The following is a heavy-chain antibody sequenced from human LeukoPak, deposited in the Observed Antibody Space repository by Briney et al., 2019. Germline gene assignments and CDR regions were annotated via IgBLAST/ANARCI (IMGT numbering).Heavy chain of an antibody. CDR3: ARSGLYSSSWYRYAFDI. Sequence: SETLSLTCGVSGGSLSTTGFYWGWIRQPPGKSLEWIGSIFYNGHTYYNPSLKGRITISIDSSKNQFSLNLISVTAADTAVYYCARSGLYSSSWYRYAFDIWGQGTMVTVSS. J-gene: IGHJ3*02. D-gene: IGHD6-13*01. CDR1: GGSLSTTGFY. V-gene: IGHV4-39*01. CDR2: IFYNGHT.